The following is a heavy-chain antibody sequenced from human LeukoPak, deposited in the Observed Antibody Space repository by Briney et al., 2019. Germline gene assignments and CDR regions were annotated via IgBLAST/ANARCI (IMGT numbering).Heavy chain of an antibody. J-gene: IGHJ5*02. CDR3: ATDGAGFDT. CDR2: INIGGTNT. CDR1: GFIVSANY. Sequence: GGSLRLSCAASGFIVSANYMSWVRQAPGKGLEWLSYINIGGTNTHYADSVKGRFTISRDNAKKSLYLEMNNLRAEDTAVYYCATDGAGFDTWGQGVLVTVSS. V-gene: IGHV3-11*01.